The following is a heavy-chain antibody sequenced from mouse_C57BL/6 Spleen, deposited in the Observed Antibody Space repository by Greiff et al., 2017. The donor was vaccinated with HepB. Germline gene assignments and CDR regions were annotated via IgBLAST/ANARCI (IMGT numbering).Heavy chain of an antibody. CDR1: GYAFTNYL. CDR3: ARRGDYDDGDFDY. CDR2: INPGSGGT. D-gene: IGHD2-4*01. V-gene: IGHV1-54*01. J-gene: IGHJ2*01. Sequence: VQLQQSGAELVRPGTSVKVSCKASGYAFTNYLIEWVKQRPGQGLEWIGVINPGSGGTNYNEKFKGKATLTADKSSSTAYMQLSSLTSEDSAVYFCARRGDYDDGDFDYWGQGTTLTVSS.